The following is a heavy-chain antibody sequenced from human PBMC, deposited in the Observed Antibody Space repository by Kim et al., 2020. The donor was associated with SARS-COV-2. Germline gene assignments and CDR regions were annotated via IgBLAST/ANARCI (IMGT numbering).Heavy chain of an antibody. Sequence: GGSLRLSCAASGFTFDDYAMHWVRQAPGKGLEWVSGISWNSGSIGYADSVKGRFTISRDNAKNSLYLQMNSLRAEDTALYYCSRGRIAAAGMQDYWCQGT. CDR2: ISWNSGSI. V-gene: IGHV3-9*01. D-gene: IGHD6-13*01. J-gene: IGHJ4*02. CDR3: SRGRIAAAGMQDY. CDR1: GFTFDDYA.